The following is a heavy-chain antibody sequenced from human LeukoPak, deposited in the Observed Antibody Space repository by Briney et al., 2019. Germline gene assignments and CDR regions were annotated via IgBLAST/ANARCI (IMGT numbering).Heavy chain of an antibody. D-gene: IGHD6-13*01. CDR2: IIPIFGTA. CDR3: TKRSGGRSIAASTDYYYDMDV. CDR1: GGTFSSYA. V-gene: IGHV1-69*13. Sequence: ASAKVSCKASGGTFSSYAISWVRQAPGQGLEWMGGIIPIFGTANYAQKFQGRVTITADESTSTAYMELSSLRSEDTALYYCTKRSGGRSIAASTDYYYDMDVWGQGTTVTVSS. J-gene: IGHJ6*02.